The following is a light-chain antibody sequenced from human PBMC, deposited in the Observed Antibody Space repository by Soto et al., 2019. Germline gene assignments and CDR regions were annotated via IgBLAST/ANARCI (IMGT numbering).Light chain of an antibody. CDR3: QQYDSSPYT. J-gene: IGKJ2*01. CDR2: GAS. V-gene: IGKV3-20*01. Sequence: EIVLTQSPGTLSLSPGERATLSCRASESVSSSYLAWYQQKPGQAPRLLIYGASSRATAIPDKFSGSGSGIDFTVNITRLEPEDFAVYYCQQYDSSPYTFGQGTKLEIK. CDR1: ESVSSSY.